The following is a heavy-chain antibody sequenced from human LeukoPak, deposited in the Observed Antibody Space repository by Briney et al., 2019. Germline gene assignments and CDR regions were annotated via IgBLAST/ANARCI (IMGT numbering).Heavy chain of an antibody. V-gene: IGHV4-4*07. CDR3: ARLYGSGSYYNGGFDP. D-gene: IGHD3-10*01. CDR1: GGSISSYY. CDR2: IYTSGST. Sequence: SETLSLTCTVSGGSISSYYWSWIRQPAGKGLEWIGRIYTSGSTNYNPSLKSRVTMSVDTSKNQFSLKLGSVTAADTAVYYCARLYGSGSYYNGGFDPWGQGTLVTVSS. J-gene: IGHJ5*02.